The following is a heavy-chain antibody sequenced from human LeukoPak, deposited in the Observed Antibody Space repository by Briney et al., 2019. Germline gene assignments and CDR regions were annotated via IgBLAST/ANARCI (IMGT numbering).Heavy chain of an antibody. CDR2: VRNVVIGGTT. Sequence: GGSLRLFRTPDGFTFGDYAMSWVRQAPGKGRGWLGLVRNVVIGGTTEPAASVKASLDISRGDSKSFACLAMNSMKTEDTTVYYCSRFYSSGWASGAFDIWGQGTRVTVSS. J-gene: IGHJ3*02. V-gene: IGHV3-49*04. D-gene: IGHD3-22*01. CDR1: GFTFGDYA. CDR3: SRFYSSGWASGAFDI.